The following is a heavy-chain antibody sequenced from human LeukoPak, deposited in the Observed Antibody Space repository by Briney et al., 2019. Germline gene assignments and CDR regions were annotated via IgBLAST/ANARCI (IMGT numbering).Heavy chain of an antibody. D-gene: IGHD3-3*01. CDR1: GGTFSSYA. CDR3: ARLSGGYDFWSGGPNWFDP. J-gene: IGHJ5*02. Sequence: SVKVSCKASGGTFSSYAISWVRQAPGQGLEWMGGIIPIFGTANYAQKFQGRVTITTDESTSTAYMELSSLRSEDTAVYYCARLSGGYDFWSGGPNWFDPWGQGTLVTVSS. CDR2: IIPIFGTA. V-gene: IGHV1-69*05.